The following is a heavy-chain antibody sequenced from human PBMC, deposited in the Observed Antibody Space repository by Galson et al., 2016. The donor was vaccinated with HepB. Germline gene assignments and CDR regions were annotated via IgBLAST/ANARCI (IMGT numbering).Heavy chain of an antibody. CDR2: LYSGGST. D-gene: IGHD5-12*01. CDR1: GFIVGSSY. V-gene: IGHV3-53*01. J-gene: IGHJ6*02. CDR3: ARAPSRGWGMDV. Sequence: SLRLSCAASGFIVGSSYMNWVRQAPGKGLEWVSVLYSGGSTYYADSVRGRFTIPRDNSENTLHLQMNSLRAEDTAVYYCARAPSRGWGMDVWGQGTTVTVSS.